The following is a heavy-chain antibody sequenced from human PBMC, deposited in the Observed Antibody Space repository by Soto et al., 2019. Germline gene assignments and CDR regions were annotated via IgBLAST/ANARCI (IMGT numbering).Heavy chain of an antibody. CDR3: ARFRAPLGHCISTSCHRDYYFDY. CDR1: GYTFTSYG. J-gene: IGHJ4*02. D-gene: IGHD2-2*02. Sequence: ASVKVSCKASGYTFTSYGITWVRQAPGQGLERMGWISAYNGNTNYAQKLQGRVTMTTDTSTSTAYMELRSLRSDDTAVYYCARFRAPLGHCISTSCHRDYYFDYWGQGTLVTVSS. V-gene: IGHV1-18*01. CDR2: ISAYNGNT.